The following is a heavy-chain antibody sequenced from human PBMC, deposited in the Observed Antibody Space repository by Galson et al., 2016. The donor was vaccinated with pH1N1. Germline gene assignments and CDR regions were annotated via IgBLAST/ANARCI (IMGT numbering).Heavy chain of an antibody. CDR2: ISWNSGSI. CDR1: GFTFDDYA. V-gene: IGHV3-9*01. CDR3: AKVSGYSYGPFDY. D-gene: IGHD5-18*01. J-gene: IGHJ4*02. Sequence: SLRLSCAASGFTFDDYAMYWVRQAPGKGLEWVSGISWNSGSIGYADSVKGRFTISRENAKNSLYLQMNSLRAEDTALYYCAKVSGYSYGPFDYWGQGTLVTVSS.